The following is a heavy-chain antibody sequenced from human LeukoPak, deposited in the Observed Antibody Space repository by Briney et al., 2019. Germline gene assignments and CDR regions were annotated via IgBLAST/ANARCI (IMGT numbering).Heavy chain of an antibody. CDR1: GFTFSSYW. CDR3: ARDRGYQLPCDY. CDR2: ISSSSSYI. Sequence: PGGSLRLSCAVSGFTFSSYWMHWVRQAPGKGLEWVSSISSSSSYIYYADSVKGRFTISRDNAKNSLYLQMNSLRAEDTAVYYCARDRGYQLPCDYWGQGTLVTVSS. D-gene: IGHD2-2*01. J-gene: IGHJ4*02. V-gene: IGHV3-21*01.